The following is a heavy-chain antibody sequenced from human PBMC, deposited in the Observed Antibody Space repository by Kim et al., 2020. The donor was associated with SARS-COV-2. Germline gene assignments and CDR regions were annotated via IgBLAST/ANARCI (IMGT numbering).Heavy chain of an antibody. J-gene: IGHJ4*02. D-gene: IGHD6-13*01. V-gene: IGHV4-30-2*01. CDR3: ASSSSSTNYYFDY. Sequence: YIPSLKSRVTISVDRSKNQFSLKLSSVTAADTAVYYCASSSSSTNYYFDYWGQGTLVTVSS.